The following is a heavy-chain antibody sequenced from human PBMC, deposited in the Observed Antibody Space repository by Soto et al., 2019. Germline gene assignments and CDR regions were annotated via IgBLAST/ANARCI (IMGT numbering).Heavy chain of an antibody. CDR2: IYYNDDR. V-gene: IGHV2-5*01. Sequence: SGPTLVNPTRTLTLTCTFSGFSFTTAGVAVGWIRQTPGGALEWLTLIYYNDDRRFSPSLKTRLTITGDTSKNQVVLSLTNVDPGDTATYFCAHSDGGYEIIYFDFWGQGIPVTVSS. J-gene: IGHJ4*02. CDR3: AHSDGGYEIIYFDF. D-gene: IGHD5-12*01. CDR1: GFSFTTAGVA.